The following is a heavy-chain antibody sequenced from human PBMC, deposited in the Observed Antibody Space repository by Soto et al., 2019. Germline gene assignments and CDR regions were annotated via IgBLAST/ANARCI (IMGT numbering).Heavy chain of an antibody. V-gene: IGHV3-23*01. Sequence: EVQLLESGGGLVQPGGSLRLSCAASGFTFSSYAMSWVRQAPGKGLGWVSAISGSGGSTYYADSVKGRFTISRDNSKNTLYLQMNSLRAEETAVYYCALKVVWFGELLNWGQGTLVTVSS. CDR2: ISGSGGST. CDR3: ALKVVWFGELLN. J-gene: IGHJ4*02. CDR1: GFTFSSYA. D-gene: IGHD3-10*01.